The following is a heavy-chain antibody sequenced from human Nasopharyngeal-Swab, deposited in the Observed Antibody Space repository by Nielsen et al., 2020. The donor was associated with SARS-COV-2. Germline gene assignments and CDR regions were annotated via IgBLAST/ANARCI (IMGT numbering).Heavy chain of an antibody. CDR3: ARRAGDGEGDY. CDR2: ISSSSSTI. D-gene: IGHD7-27*01. Sequence: GGSLRLSCAASGFTFSSYSMNWVRQAPGKGLEWVSYISSSSSTIYYADSVKGRFTISRDNAKNSLYLQMNSLRAEDTAVYYCARRAGDGEGDYWGQGTLVTVSS. V-gene: IGHV3-48*01. CDR1: GFTFSSYS. J-gene: IGHJ4*02.